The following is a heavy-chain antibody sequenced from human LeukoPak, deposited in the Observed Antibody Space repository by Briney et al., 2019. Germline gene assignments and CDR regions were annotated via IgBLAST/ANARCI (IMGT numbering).Heavy chain of an antibody. CDR2: TSSSDAGT. J-gene: IGHJ5*02. CDR1: GFTLSTYA. CDR3: AKDPLAAADPNWFDP. V-gene: IGHV3-23*01. Sequence: GGSLRLSCAASGFTLSTYAMSWVRQTPGKGLEWVAATSSSDAGTYHADSVRGRFTISRDNSKNTLYLQMNSLRAEDTAVYYCAKDPLAAADPNWFDPWGRGTLVTVSS. D-gene: IGHD6-13*01.